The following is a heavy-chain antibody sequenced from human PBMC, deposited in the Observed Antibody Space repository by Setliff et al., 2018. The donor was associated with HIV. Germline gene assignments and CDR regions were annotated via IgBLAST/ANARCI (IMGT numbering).Heavy chain of an antibody. CDR1: GYTFTSYY. J-gene: IGHJ4*02. Sequence: ASVKVSCKASGYTFTSYYVHWVRQAPGQGLEWMGILNPSGDSTAYAQKFQGRVTMTRDASTSTVYMELSRLRSDDTAVYYCARGGYHGFGSYGDYWGQGTLVTVSS. CDR2: LNPSGDST. V-gene: IGHV1-46*01. CDR3: ARGGYHGFGSYGDY. D-gene: IGHD3-10*01.